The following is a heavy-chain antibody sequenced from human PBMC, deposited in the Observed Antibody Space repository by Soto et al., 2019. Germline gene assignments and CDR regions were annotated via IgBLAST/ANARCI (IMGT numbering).Heavy chain of an antibody. CDR2: IYYSGST. D-gene: IGHD6-6*01. Sequence: SETLSLTCTVSGGSVSSGSYYWSWIRQPPGKGLEWIGYIYYSGSTNYNPSLKSRVTISVDTSKNQFSLKLSSVTAADTAVYYCARAGVAARDYYYYGMDVWGQGTTVTVSS. CDR3: ARAGVAARDYYYYGMDV. V-gene: IGHV4-61*01. J-gene: IGHJ6*02. CDR1: GGSVSSGSYY.